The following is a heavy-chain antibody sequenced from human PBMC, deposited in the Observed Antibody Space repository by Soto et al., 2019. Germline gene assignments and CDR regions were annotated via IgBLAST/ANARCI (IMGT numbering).Heavy chain of an antibody. CDR3: ASGSANPDAFEI. V-gene: IGHV2-5*01. CDR2: IYWNDDK. D-gene: IGHD3-10*01. J-gene: IGHJ3*02. CDR1: GFSLSTSGVG. Sequence: SGPTLVNPTQTLTLTCTFSGFSLSTSGVGVGWIRQPPGKALEWLALIYWNDDKRYSPSLKSRLAITKDTSKNQVVLTMTNMDPVDTATYYCASGSANPDAFEIWRQGNMVAASS.